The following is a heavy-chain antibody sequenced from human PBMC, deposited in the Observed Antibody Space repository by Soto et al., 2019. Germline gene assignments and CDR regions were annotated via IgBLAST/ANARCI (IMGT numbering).Heavy chain of an antibody. Sequence: EVQLVESGGDLVQPGGSLRLSCAASGFTFSTYDMHWVRQTTEKRLEWVSGVGTTGDTDYSGSVKGRFTISREDAKNSLDLKMNSLGDEDTAVYYCVGKEKRRVGMNSSYYYGMDVWGQGTTVTVSS. D-gene: IGHD6-25*01. CDR1: GFTFSTYD. CDR3: VGKEKRRVGMNSSYYYGMDV. J-gene: IGHJ6*01. V-gene: IGHV3-13*01. CDR2: VGTTGDT.